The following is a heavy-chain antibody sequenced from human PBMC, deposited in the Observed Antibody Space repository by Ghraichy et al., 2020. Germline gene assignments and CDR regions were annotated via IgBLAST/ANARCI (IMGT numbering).Heavy chain of an antibody. J-gene: IGHJ5*02. CDR3: ARDYSGTRSWLDP. CDR1: GFIFKDYY. D-gene: IGHD1-26*01. Sequence: GESLNISCAASGFIFKDYYMTWIRQAPGKGLEWVAYISGSSSYANYADSVKGRFTISRDNTKNSLYLQMNSLRAEDTAVYYCARDYSGTRSWLDPWGQGTLVTVSS. V-gene: IGHV3-11*06. CDR2: ISGSSSYA.